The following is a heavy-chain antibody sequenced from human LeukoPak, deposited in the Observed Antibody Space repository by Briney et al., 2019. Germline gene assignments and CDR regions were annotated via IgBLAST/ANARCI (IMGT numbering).Heavy chain of an antibody. CDR3: ATAGRGATSGSYDN. CDR1: GFTFSGYD. D-gene: IGHD3-10*01. CDR2: IGTAGVT. J-gene: IGHJ4*02. Sequence: PGGSLRLSCVASGFTFSGYDMHWVRQSARGGLEWVSAIGTAGVTYYPGSVKGRFTISRDNARNSLYLQMHTLRVGDTAVYYCATAGRGATSGSYDNWGQGTLVTVSS. V-gene: IGHV3-13*01.